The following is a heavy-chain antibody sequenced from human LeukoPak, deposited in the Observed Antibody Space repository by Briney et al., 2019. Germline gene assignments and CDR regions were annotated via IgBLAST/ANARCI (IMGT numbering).Heavy chain of an antibody. Sequence: GGSLRLSCATSGFTLRYYQMNWVRQAPGKGLEWVSYINVVNGAIYYADSVKGRFTISGDIATNSAYLQMNSLRAEDTALYYCVRDGNRGYDMDVWGQGTAVTVSS. D-gene: IGHD3-10*01. V-gene: IGHV3-48*01. J-gene: IGHJ6*02. CDR2: INVVNGAI. CDR3: VRDGNRGYDMDV. CDR1: GFTLRYYQ.